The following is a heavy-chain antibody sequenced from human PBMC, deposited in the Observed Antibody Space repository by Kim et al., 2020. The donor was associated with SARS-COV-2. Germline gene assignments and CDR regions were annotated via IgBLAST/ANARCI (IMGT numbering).Heavy chain of an antibody. Sequence: SGGTNFYPSLRSRVTISVDTSNSQFSLRLSSVTAADTGVYYCARGNGYNMYWGQGTLVTVSS. CDR2: SGGT. CDR3: ARGNGYNMY. J-gene: IGHJ4*02. V-gene: IGHV4-59*09. D-gene: IGHD5-12*01.